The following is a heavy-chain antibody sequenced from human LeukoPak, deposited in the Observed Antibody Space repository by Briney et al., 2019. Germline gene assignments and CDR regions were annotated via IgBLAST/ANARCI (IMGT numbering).Heavy chain of an antibody. Sequence: VSVKVSSKASGYTFTSYDINWVRQATGQGLEWMAWMKPKSGNTGYAQEFQGRVTITRNTSISTAYMELSSLRSEDTAVYYCARGDYDFWRGYYPRYNWFGPWGQGTLVTVSS. J-gene: IGHJ5*02. D-gene: IGHD3-3*01. CDR1: GYTFTSYD. V-gene: IGHV1-8*03. CDR2: MKPKSGNT. CDR3: ARGDYDFWRGYYPRYNWFGP.